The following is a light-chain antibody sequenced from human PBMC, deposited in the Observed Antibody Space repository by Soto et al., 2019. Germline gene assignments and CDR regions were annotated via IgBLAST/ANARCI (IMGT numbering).Light chain of an antibody. J-gene: IGKJ4*01. CDR1: QSVSNN. CDR3: QHYNNWPPLT. Sequence: EIVMTQSPATLSVSPGERATLSCRASQSVSNNLAWYQQKPGQAPRLLIYGASTRATGIPARFSGSGSGTVFTLTISSLQSEDFAVYYCQHYNNWPPLTFGGGTKVEIK. CDR2: GAS. V-gene: IGKV3D-15*01.